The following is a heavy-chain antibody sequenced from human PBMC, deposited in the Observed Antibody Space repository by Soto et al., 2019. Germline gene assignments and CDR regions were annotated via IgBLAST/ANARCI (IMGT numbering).Heavy chain of an antibody. CDR3: TTTRPGTNVFDN. D-gene: IGHD1-1*01. Sequence: GSLRLSCAACGISFSNAWMNWVRQAPGKGLEYIGRIRSKTDGGTTEYAAPVEGRFTVSRDDSKNTLYLQMSGLKTEDTAVYYCTTTRPGTNVFDNWGQGTLVTVSS. J-gene: IGHJ3*02. CDR2: IRSKTDGGTT. CDR1: GISFSNAW. V-gene: IGHV3-15*01.